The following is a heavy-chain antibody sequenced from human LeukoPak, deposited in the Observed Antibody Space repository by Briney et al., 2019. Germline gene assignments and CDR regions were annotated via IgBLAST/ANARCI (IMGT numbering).Heavy chain of an antibody. Sequence: SETLSLTCPVSGGSISSSRYYWGWIRQPPRKGLEWIGSIYYSGSTYYNPSLKSRVTISLDTSKNQFSLKLSSVTAADTAVYYCARPHEDDIRDYYYMNVWGKGTTVTVSS. CDR3: ARPHEDDIRDYYYMNV. V-gene: IGHV4-39*01. CDR2: IYYSGST. J-gene: IGHJ6*03. D-gene: IGHD3-9*01. CDR1: GGSISSSRYY.